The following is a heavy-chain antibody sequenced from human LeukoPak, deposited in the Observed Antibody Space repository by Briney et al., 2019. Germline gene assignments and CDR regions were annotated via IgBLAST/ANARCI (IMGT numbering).Heavy chain of an antibody. V-gene: IGHV3-30*04. CDR1: GFTFSSYA. CDR3: ARDYAGDTSGLVLDY. D-gene: IGHD3-22*01. Sequence: GGSLRLSCAASGFTFSSYAMHWVRQAPGKGLEWVAAISYDGSNKYYADSVKGRFTISRDNSKNTLYLQMNSLRADDTAVYYCARDYAGDTSGLVLDYWGQGTLVTVSS. CDR2: ISYDGSNK. J-gene: IGHJ4*02.